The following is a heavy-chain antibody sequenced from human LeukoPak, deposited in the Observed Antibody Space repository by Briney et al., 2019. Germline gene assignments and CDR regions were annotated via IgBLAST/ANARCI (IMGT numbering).Heavy chain of an antibody. J-gene: IGHJ3*02. V-gene: IGHV3-30-3*01. CDR2: ISYDGSNK. D-gene: IGHD2-2*02. Sequence: GGSLRLSCAASGFTSSSYAMHWVRQAPGKGLEWVAVISYDGSNKYYADSVKGRFTISRDNSKNTLYLQMNSLRAEDTAVYYCAAIHPSIYCSSTSCYTNGAFDIWGQGTMVTVSS. CDR1: GFTSSSYA. CDR3: AAIHPSIYCSSTSCYTNGAFDI.